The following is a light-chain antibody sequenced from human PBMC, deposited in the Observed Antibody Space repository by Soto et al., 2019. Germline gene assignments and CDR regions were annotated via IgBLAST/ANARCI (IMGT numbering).Light chain of an antibody. CDR2: EAS. J-gene: IGKJ1*01. V-gene: IGKV1-33*01. CDR3: QQYGGSPRT. CDR1: QDINKF. Sequence: DIQITQSPSSLSASVGDTVTITCQASQDINKFLNWYQQKPGKVPELLIYEASNLQSGVPSRFRGGGSGTDFTLTISRLEPEDFAVYYCQQYGGSPRTFGQGTKVDIK.